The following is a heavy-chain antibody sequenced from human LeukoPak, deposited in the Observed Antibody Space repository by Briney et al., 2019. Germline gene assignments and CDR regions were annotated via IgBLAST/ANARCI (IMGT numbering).Heavy chain of an antibody. Sequence: GGSLRLSCAASGFTFSSYDISWVRQATGKGLEWVSAISGSGGSTYYADSVKGRFTISRDNSKNTLYLQMNSLRAEDTAVYNCDKVQGPGNFQHWGQGTLVTVSS. CDR3: DKVQGPGNFQH. V-gene: IGHV3-23*01. CDR1: GFTFSSYD. CDR2: ISGSGGST. J-gene: IGHJ1*01.